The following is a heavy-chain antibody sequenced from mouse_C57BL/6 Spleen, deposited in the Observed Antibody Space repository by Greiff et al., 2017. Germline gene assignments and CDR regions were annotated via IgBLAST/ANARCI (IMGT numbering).Heavy chain of an antibody. Sequence: EVKLQESGPELVKPGASVKIPCKASGYTFTDYNMDWVKQSHGKSLEWIGDINPNNGGTIYNQKFKGKATLTVDKSSSTAYMERRSLTSEDTAVYYCARCGITTVVEGYFDVWGTGTTVTVSS. V-gene: IGHV1-18*01. D-gene: IGHD1-1*01. CDR3: ARCGITTVVEGYFDV. CDR1: GYTFTDYN. CDR2: INPNNGGT. J-gene: IGHJ1*03.